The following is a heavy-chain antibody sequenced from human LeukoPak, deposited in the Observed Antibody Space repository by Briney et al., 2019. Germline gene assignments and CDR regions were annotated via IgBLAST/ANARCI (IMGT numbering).Heavy chain of an antibody. V-gene: IGHV3-30*02. CDR1: GFTFSNHG. J-gene: IGHJ4*02. Sequence: GGSLRLSCAASGFTFSNHGMHWVRQAPGKGLEWVAFIRYDGSNKYYADSVKGRFTISRDNSKNTLYLQINSLRAEDTTVYYCAKELNWYYFDYWGQGTLVTVSS. CDR3: AKELNWYYFDY. CDR2: IRYDGSNK.